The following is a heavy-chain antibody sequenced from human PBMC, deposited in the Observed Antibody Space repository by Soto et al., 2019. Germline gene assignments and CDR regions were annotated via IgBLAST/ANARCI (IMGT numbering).Heavy chain of an antibody. CDR2: ISGSGGST. CDR1: GFTLSSYA. J-gene: IGHJ4*02. CDR3: AKDWERFLEWLGGGVYDY. D-gene: IGHD3-3*01. Sequence: PGGSLRLSCAASGFTLSSYAMTWVRQASGKGLEWVSAISGSGGSTYYAASVKGRFTISRDNSKNTLYLQMNSLRAEDTAVYYRAKDWERFLEWLGGGVYDYSRQGTLDTVSS. V-gene: IGHV3-23*01.